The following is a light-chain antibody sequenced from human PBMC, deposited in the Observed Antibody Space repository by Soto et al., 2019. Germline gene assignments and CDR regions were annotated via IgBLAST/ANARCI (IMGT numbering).Light chain of an antibody. J-gene: IGLJ3*02. V-gene: IGLV2-14*01. CDR3: SSYTSSSTLRV. Sequence: QSALTQPASVSGSPGQSITISCSGTSSDVGGYNYVSWYQHHPGKAPKLMIYEVSNRPSGVSNRFSGSKSGNTASLTISGLQAEDEAGYYCSSYTSSSTLRVFGGGTKLTVL. CDR1: SSDVGGYNY. CDR2: EVS.